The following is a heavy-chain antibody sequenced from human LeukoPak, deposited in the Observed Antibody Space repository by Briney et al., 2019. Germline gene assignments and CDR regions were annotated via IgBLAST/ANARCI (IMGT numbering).Heavy chain of an antibody. Sequence: GGSLRLSCAASGFTFSSHGKTWVRHAPGKGLEWVSAVSGSGGSTYYADSVKGRSTISRDNSKNTLYLQMNSLRAEDTAVYYCAKFGLAGSGRYHDAFDIWGQGTMVTVSS. V-gene: IGHV3-23*01. CDR1: GFTFSSHG. J-gene: IGHJ3*02. CDR2: VSGSGGST. D-gene: IGHD3-10*01. CDR3: AKFGLAGSGRYHDAFDI.